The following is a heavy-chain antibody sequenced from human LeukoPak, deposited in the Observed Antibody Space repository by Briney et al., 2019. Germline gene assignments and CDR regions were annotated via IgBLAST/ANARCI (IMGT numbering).Heavy chain of an antibody. Sequence: SVKVSCKASGGTFSSYAISWVRQAPGQGLEWMGGIIPIFGTANYAQKFQGRVTITADESTSTAYMELSSLRPEDTAVYYCAREEYSSGSRDAFDIWGQGTMVTVSS. CDR2: IIPIFGTA. CDR1: GGTFSSYA. D-gene: IGHD6-19*01. J-gene: IGHJ3*02. CDR3: AREEYSSGSRDAFDI. V-gene: IGHV1-69*13.